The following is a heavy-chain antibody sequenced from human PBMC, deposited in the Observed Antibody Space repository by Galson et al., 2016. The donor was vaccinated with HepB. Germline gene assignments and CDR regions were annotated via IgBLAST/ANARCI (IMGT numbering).Heavy chain of an antibody. D-gene: IGHD1-1*01. CDR3: AREKPYTGGMDV. Sequence: SLRLSCAASEFTFITYDMHWVRQAPGKGLEWVAIIWYDGSNKYYADSVKGRFTISRDNSKNTLYLRMKSLRAEDTAVYYCAREKPYTGGMDVWGKGTTVTVFS. CDR2: IWYDGSNK. V-gene: IGHV3-33*01. CDR1: EFTFITYD. J-gene: IGHJ6*04.